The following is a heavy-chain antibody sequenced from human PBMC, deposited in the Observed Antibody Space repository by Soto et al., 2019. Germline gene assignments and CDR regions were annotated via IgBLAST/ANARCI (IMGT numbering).Heavy chain of an antibody. CDR2: ISYDGTNK. CDR3: AKQFGTGWYYFDH. J-gene: IGHJ4*02. CDR1: GFTFSTYG. D-gene: IGHD6-19*01. V-gene: IGHV3-30*18. Sequence: GGSLRLSCAASGFTFSTYGMHWFRQAPGKGLEWVALISYDGTNKYYGDSVKGRFTISRDNSKNTVYLQMNSLRAEDTAVYYCAKQFGTGWYYFDHWGQGTLVTVSS.